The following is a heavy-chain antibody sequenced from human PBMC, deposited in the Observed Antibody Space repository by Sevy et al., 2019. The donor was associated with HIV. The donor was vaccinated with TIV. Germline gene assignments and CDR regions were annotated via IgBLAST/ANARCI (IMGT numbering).Heavy chain of an antibody. J-gene: IGHJ6*02. Sequence: GGSLRLSCAASGFSFSSYAMSWVRQTPGKGLQWVSVISGSGGSTYYADSVKGRFTIFRDNSRNTVYLQMNSLRAEDTAVYYCARRLDLGVVILTGVLDVWGQGTTVTVSS. CDR1: GFSFSSYA. D-gene: IGHD3-3*01. CDR3: ARRLDLGVVILTGVLDV. CDR2: ISGSGGST. V-gene: IGHV3-23*01.